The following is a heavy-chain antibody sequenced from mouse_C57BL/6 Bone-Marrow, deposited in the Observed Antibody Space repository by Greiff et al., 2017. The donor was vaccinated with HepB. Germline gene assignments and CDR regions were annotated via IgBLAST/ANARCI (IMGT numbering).Heavy chain of an antibody. D-gene: IGHD2-4*01. Sequence: QVQLQQSGPGLVQPSQSLSITCTVSGFSLTSYGVHWVRQSPGKGLEWLGVIWRGGSTDYNAAFMSRLSITKDNSKSQVFFKMNSLQADDTAIYYCANIYYDYDYYAMDYWGQGTSVTVSS. V-gene: IGHV2-5*01. CDR3: ANIYYDYDYYAMDY. CDR1: GFSLTSYG. CDR2: IWRGGST. J-gene: IGHJ4*01.